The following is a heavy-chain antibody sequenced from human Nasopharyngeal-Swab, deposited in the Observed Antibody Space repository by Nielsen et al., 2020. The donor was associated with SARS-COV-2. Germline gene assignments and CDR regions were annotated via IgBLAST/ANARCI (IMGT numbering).Heavy chain of an antibody. CDR2: ISGSGGST. Sequence: GESLKISCAASGFTSSSYAMSWVRQAPGKGLEWVSAISGSGGSTYYADSVKGRFTISRDNSKNTLYLQMNSLRAEDTAVYYCAKGTVLEWLLLDYWGQGTLVTVSS. D-gene: IGHD3-3*01. CDR1: GFTSSSYA. V-gene: IGHV3-23*01. J-gene: IGHJ4*02. CDR3: AKGTVLEWLLLDY.